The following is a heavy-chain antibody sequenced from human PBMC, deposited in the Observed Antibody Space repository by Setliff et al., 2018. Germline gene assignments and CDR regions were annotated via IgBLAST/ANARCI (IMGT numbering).Heavy chain of an antibody. Sequence: GGSLRLSCAASGFTFSSYAMHWVRQAPGKGLEYVSAISSNGGSTYHADSVKGRFTISRDNSKNTLYLQMGSLRAEDMAVYYCARDGDSSGWYAGGEFDYWGQGTLVTVSS. J-gene: IGHJ4*02. V-gene: IGHV3-64*02. D-gene: IGHD6-19*01. CDR2: ISSNGGST. CDR1: GFTFSSYA. CDR3: ARDGDSSGWYAGGEFDY.